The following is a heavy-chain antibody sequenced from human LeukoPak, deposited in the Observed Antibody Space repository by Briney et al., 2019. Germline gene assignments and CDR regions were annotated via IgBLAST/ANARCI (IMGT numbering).Heavy chain of an antibody. V-gene: IGHV3-30*03. J-gene: IGHJ6*02. CDR2: ISYDGSNK. CDR1: GFTFSSYG. Sequence: PGRSLRLSCAASGFTFSSYGMHWVRQAPGKGLEWVAVISYDGSNKYYADSVKGRFTISRDNSKNTLYLQVNSLRAEDTAVYYCARDFPDVWGQGTTVTVSS. CDR3: ARDFPDV.